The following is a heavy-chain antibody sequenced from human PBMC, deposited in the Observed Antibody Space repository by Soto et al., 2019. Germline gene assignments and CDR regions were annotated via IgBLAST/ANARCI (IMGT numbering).Heavy chain of an antibody. V-gene: IGHV3-74*03. CDR2: INSDGSRI. J-gene: IGHJ5*02. CDR1: GFTFSSQW. Sequence: GGSLRLSCAASGFTFSSQWMYWVRQSPGKGPEWVSYINSDGSRIAYAESVKGRFTISRDNAKNTLYLQMNSLRAEDTAVYYCARWYGFWFDPWGQGTLVTVSS. CDR3: ARWYGFWFDP. D-gene: IGHD6-13*01.